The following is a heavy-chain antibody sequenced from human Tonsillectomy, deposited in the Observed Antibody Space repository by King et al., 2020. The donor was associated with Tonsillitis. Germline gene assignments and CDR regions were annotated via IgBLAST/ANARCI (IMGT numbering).Heavy chain of an antibody. CDR3: AKVVSTAMVYYFDY. J-gene: IGHJ4*02. CDR2: ISGSGGST. V-gene: IGHV3-23*01. Sequence: VQLLESGGGLVQPGGSLRLSCAASGFTFSSSAMAWVRQAPGKGLEWVSGISGSGGSTYYADSVKGRFTISRDNSKNTLYLQMNILGAEDTALYYCAKVVSTAMVYYFDYWGQGTLVTVSS. CDR1: GFTFSSSA. D-gene: IGHD5-18*01.